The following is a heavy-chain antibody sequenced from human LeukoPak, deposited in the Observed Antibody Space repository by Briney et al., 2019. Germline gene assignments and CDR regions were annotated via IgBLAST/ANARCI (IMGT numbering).Heavy chain of an antibody. D-gene: IGHD1/OR15-1a*01. CDR3: AREAVMPVAPVKIGTSDRPLYEYYGLDV. Sequence: GGSLRLSCAASGFTITTNYMNWVRQAPGKGLEWVSVIYGDDETNYADSVKGRFTISRDNSKNTLYLQMNSLRADDTAVYYCAREAVMPVAPVKIGTSDRPLYEYYGLDVWGQGTTVTVSS. CDR2: IYGDDET. V-gene: IGHV3-53*01. J-gene: IGHJ6*02. CDR1: GFTITTNY.